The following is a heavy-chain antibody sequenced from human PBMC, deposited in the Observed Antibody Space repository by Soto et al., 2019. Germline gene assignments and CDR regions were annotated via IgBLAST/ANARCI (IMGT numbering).Heavy chain of an antibody. V-gene: IGHV3-23*01. J-gene: IGHJ4*02. CDR3: AKDEINSNPLYYFDS. D-gene: IGHD4-4*01. Sequence: LRLSCAASGFTFSIYAMTWVRQAPGKGLEWVSSISASSSNTYYADSVKGRFTISRDNSKNTLYLQMNSLRAEDTALYYCAKDEINSNPLYYFDSWGQGTLVTVSS. CDR1: GFTFSIYA. CDR2: ISASSSNT.